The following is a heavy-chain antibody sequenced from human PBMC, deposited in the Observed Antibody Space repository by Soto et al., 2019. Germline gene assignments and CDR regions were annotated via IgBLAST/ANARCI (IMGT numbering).Heavy chain of an antibody. Sequence: EVQLLESGGGLVQPGGSLRLSCAASGFTFSSYAMSWVRQAPGKGLEWVSAISGSGGSTYYADSVKGRFTISRDNSKNKLYLQMNSLRAEDTAVYYCAKGAHLRFLEWLSPDYYYYGMDVWGQGTTVTVSS. CDR2: ISGSGGST. CDR1: GFTFSSYA. J-gene: IGHJ6*02. CDR3: AKGAHLRFLEWLSPDYYYYGMDV. D-gene: IGHD3-3*01. V-gene: IGHV3-23*01.